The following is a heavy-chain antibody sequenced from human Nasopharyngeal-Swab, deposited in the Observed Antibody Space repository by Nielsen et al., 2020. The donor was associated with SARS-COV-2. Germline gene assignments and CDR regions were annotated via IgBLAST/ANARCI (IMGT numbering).Heavy chain of an antibody. J-gene: IGHJ6*03. D-gene: IGHD4-17*01. CDR2: TYYRSKWYN. CDR1: GDSVSSSSAA. CDR3: ARARGAYGDYYYYYYTDV. V-gene: IGHV6-1*01. Sequence: SQTLSLTCAISGDSVSSSSAALNWIRQSPSRGPEWLGRTYYRSKWYNDYAVSVKSRITINPDTSKNQFSLHLNSVTPEDTAVYYCARARGAYGDYYYYYYTDVWGKGTTVTVSS.